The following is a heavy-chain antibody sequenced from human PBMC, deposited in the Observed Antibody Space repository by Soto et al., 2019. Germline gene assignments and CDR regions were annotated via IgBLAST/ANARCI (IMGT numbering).Heavy chain of an antibody. Sequence: ASVKVSCKASGGTFSSYAISWVRQAPGQGLEWMGGIIPILGIANYAQKFQGRVTITADKSTSTAYMELSSLRSEDTAVYYCARGGLEYSGVGGGYSRSFVYWGERTLGTVSS. CDR3: ARGGLEYSGVGGGYSRSFVY. D-gene: IGHD2-15*01. CDR1: GGTFSSYA. V-gene: IGHV1-69*10. J-gene: IGHJ4*02. CDR2: IIPILGIA.